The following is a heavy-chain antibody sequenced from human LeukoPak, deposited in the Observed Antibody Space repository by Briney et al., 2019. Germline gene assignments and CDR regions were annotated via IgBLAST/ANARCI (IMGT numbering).Heavy chain of an antibody. Sequence: SETLCLTCTVSGGSISSGGYYWSWVRQHPGKGLEWIGYIYYSGSTYYNPSLKSRVTISVDTSKNQFSLKLSSVTAADTAVYYCARFDYGGNLGFDYWGQGTLVTVSS. D-gene: IGHD4-23*01. V-gene: IGHV4-31*03. J-gene: IGHJ4*02. CDR3: ARFDYGGNLGFDY. CDR1: GGSISSGGYY. CDR2: IYYSGST.